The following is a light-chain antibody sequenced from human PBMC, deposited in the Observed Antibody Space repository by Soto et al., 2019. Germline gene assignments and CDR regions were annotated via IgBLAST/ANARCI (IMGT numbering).Light chain of an antibody. CDR2: EVN. CDR1: SSDVGAYNY. V-gene: IGLV2-8*01. J-gene: IGLJ3*02. Sequence: QSALTQPPSASGSPGQSVTISCTGTSSDVGAYNYVSWYQQYPGKAPKLMIYEVNKRPSGVPDRFSGSKSGNTASLTVSGLLPEDEADYYCSSYAASNIGAFGGGTKLPVL. CDR3: SSYAASNIGA.